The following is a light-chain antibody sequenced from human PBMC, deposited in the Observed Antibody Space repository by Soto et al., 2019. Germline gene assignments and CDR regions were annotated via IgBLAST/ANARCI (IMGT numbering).Light chain of an antibody. CDR2: KVS. CDR3: MQGTHWPIT. J-gene: IGKJ5*01. CDR1: QSLVHSDGIAY. Sequence: EVVMTQSPLSLPVTIGQPASISSRSNQSLVHSDGIAYFSWFQQRPGRSPRRLIYKVSNRDSGVPARFSGSGSGTDFALKISRVEAEDVGVYYCMQGTHWPITFGQGTRLEIK. V-gene: IGKV2-30*02.